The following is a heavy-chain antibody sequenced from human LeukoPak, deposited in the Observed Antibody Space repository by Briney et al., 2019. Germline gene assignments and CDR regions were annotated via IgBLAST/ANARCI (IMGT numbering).Heavy chain of an antibody. CDR2: ISGSGGTT. CDR1: GFTFSSYA. V-gene: IGHV3-23*01. D-gene: IGHD1-26*01. CDR3: AKPFIVGATGYYYYYMDV. Sequence: GGSLRLSCAASGFTFSSYAMSWVRQAPGKGLEWVSVISGSGGTTHYADSVKGRFTISRDNSKNTLYLQMNSLRAEDTAVYYCAKPFIVGATGYYYYYMDVWGKGTTVTVSS. J-gene: IGHJ6*03.